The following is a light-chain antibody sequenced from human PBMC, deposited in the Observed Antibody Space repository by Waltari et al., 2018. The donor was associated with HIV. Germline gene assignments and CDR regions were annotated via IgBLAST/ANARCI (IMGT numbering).Light chain of an antibody. V-gene: IGKV3-11*01. CDR1: QSVGSY. CDR3: QQRGNWPL. Sequence: IVLTQSPGTLSLSPGERATLSCRASQSVGSYLAWYQHKSGQAPRLLIYDASNRATGIPARFSGSGSGTDFTLTISSLEPEDFAVYYCQQRGNWPLFGGGTKVEIK. J-gene: IGKJ4*01. CDR2: DAS.